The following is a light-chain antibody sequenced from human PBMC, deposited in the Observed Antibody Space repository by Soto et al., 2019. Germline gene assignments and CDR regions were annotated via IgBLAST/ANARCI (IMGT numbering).Light chain of an antibody. Sequence: EIVLTQSPGTLSLSPGERATLSCRASQSVSHNYLAWYQQKPGQAPRILIYGASSRATGIPDRFSASGSGTDFILTISRLEPEDFAVYYCQQYDRSWTFGQGTKVDIK. J-gene: IGKJ1*01. CDR2: GAS. V-gene: IGKV3-20*01. CDR3: QQYDRSWT. CDR1: QSVSHNY.